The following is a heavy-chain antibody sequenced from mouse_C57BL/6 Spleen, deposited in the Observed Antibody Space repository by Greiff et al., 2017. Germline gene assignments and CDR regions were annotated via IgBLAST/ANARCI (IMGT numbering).Heavy chain of an antibody. CDR3: TRNGGTMVTTGFAY. CDR2: IDPETGGT. J-gene: IGHJ3*01. CDR1: GYTFTDYE. D-gene: IGHD2-2*01. Sequence: QVQLQQSGAELVRPGASVTLSCKASGYTFTDYEMHWVKQTPVHGLEWIGAIDPETGGTAYNQKFKGKAILTADKSSSTAYMELRSLTSEDSAVYYCTRNGGTMVTTGFAYWGQGTLVTVSA. V-gene: IGHV1-15*01.